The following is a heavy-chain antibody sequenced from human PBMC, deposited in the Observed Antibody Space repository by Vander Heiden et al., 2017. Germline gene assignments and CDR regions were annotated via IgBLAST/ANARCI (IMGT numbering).Heavy chain of an antibody. CDR1: GFTVTTSY. Sequence: EVQLVESGGGLIQPGGSLRLSCAASGFTVTTSYMTWVRQAPGKGLEWVSVIYRGGSTYYADSVKGRFTISRDNSKNTLYLQMNRLRAEDTAVYYCAGTMTYHYYGMDVWGQGTTVTVSS. J-gene: IGHJ6*02. CDR3: AGTMTYHYYGMDV. V-gene: IGHV3-53*01. CDR2: IYRGGST. D-gene: IGHD3-22*01.